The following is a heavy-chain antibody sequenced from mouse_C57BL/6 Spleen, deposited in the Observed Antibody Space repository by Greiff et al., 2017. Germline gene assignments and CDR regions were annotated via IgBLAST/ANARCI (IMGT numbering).Heavy chain of an antibody. CDR2: INPSNGGT. D-gene: IGHD1-1*01. CDR1: GYTFTSYW. CDR3: ARGALYYYGSSYGGYYAMDY. J-gene: IGHJ4*01. V-gene: IGHV1-53*01. Sequence: QVQLKQPGTELVKPGASVKLSCKASGYTFTSYWMHWVKQRPGQGLEWIGNINPSNGGTNYNEKFKSKATLTVDKSSSTAYMQLSSLTSEDSAVYYCARGALYYYGSSYGGYYAMDYWGQGTSVTVSS.